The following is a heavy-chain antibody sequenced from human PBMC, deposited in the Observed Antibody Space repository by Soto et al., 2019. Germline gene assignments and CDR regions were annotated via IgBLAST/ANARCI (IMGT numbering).Heavy chain of an antibody. J-gene: IGHJ6*02. Sequence: GGSLSLSCAASGFTFSSYSMNWVRQAPGKGLEWVSYISHSGSTKYYADSVRGRFTNSRANSKNTLYLQMNSLRAEDTAVYYCAKDLSSGSYDASDYYYYGMDVWGQGTTVTVSS. D-gene: IGHD1-26*01. CDR2: ISHSGSTK. V-gene: IGHV3-48*01. CDR3: AKDLSSGSYDASDYYYYGMDV. CDR1: GFTFSSYS.